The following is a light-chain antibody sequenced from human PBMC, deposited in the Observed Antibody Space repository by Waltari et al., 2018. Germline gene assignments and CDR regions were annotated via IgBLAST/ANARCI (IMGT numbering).Light chain of an antibody. V-gene: IGLV2-14*03. Sequence: QSALTQPASVSASPGQSITITCTGTSSAIGGYNYVPWYQQHPVKAPKLMIYDFSYRPSGVSNRFSGSKSGNTASLTISGLQADDEADYYCISYRTSGTLVFGSGTKVTVL. J-gene: IGLJ6*01. CDR1: SSAIGGYNY. CDR3: ISYRTSGTLV. CDR2: DFS.